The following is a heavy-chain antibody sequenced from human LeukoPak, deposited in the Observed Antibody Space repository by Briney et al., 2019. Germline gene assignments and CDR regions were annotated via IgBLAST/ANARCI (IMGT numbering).Heavy chain of an antibody. CDR3: ARDGGVVVPAAPAVFDV. D-gene: IGHD2-2*01. V-gene: IGHV4-59*12. Sequence: SETLSLTCTVSGGSINSYYWSWIRQPPGKGLEWIGYIYYSGTTTYNPSLKSRVTMSVDTSKNQFSLKLSSVTAADTAVYYCARDGGVVVPAAPAVFDVWGQGTMVTVS. CDR2: IYYSGTT. J-gene: IGHJ3*01. CDR1: GGSINSYY.